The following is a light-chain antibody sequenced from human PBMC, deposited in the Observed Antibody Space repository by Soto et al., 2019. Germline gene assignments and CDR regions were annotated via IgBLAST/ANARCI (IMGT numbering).Light chain of an antibody. CDR2: DAS. J-gene: IGKJ1*01. V-gene: IGKV3-11*01. Sequence: EIVLTQSPATLSLSPGERATLSCRASQSVSSYLAWSQQKPGQVPRLLINDASNRATGIPARFSGSGTGTVCTLTISRLETEDFAVYYCQQRRNWPPDSFGQGTKVDIE. CDR3: QQRRNWPPDS. CDR1: QSVSSY.